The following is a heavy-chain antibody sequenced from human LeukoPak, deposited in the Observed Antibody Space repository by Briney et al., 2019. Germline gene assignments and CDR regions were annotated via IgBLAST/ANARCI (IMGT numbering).Heavy chain of an antibody. CDR2: ISYDGSNK. CDR1: GFTFSSYG. Sequence: PGGSLRLSCAASGFTFSSYGMHWVRQAPGKGLEWVAVISYDGSNKYYADSVKGRFTISRDNSKNTLYLQMNSLRAEDTAVYYCAKDRANHYYDSSGAFDYWGQGTLVTVSS. CDR3: AKDRANHYYDSSGAFDY. V-gene: IGHV3-30*18. D-gene: IGHD3-22*01. J-gene: IGHJ4*02.